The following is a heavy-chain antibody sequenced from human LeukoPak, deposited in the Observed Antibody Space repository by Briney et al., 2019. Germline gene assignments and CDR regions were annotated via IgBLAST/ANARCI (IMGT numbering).Heavy chain of an antibody. CDR1: GYTFNSYP. D-gene: IGHD3-3*01. CDR3: ARVRTPFGVVASPDALDV. Sequence: ASVKVSCKASGYTFNSYPLTWVRQAPGVGFEWVGWITADNFNTNYAQKFQGRVTLTKETSTNTAYMEMRSLMSDDTAVYYCARVRTPFGVVASPDALDVWGQGTAVTVSS. V-gene: IGHV1-18*01. CDR2: ITADNFNT. J-gene: IGHJ3*01.